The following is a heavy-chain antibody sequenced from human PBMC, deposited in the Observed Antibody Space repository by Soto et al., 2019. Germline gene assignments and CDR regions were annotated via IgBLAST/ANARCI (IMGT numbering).Heavy chain of an antibody. D-gene: IGHD2-8*01. J-gene: IGHJ4*02. CDR3: SRDIARSNDR. V-gene: IGHV1-46*01. Sequence: ASVKVSCKASGYIFTRYYIHWVRQAPGQGLEWMGIINPSDGSTNYAQTFQGRVTMTMDTSTGTVCMELSSLRSEDTAVYYCSRDIARSNDRWGQGTRVTVSS. CDR2: INPSDGST. CDR1: GYIFTRYY.